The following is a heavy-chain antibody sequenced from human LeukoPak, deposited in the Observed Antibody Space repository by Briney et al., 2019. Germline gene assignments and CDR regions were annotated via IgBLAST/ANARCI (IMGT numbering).Heavy chain of an antibody. V-gene: IGHV3-15*01. D-gene: IGHD3-9*01. CDR1: GFTFSNAW. CDR3: TTDIYYDILTGYFDY. Sequence: TGGSLRLSCAASGFTFSNAWMSWVRQAPGKGLEWVGRIKSKTDGGTTDYAAPVKGRFTISRDDSKNTLYLQMNSLKTEDTAVYYCTTDIYYDILTGYFDYWGQGTLVTVSS. CDR2: IKSKTDGGTT. J-gene: IGHJ4*02.